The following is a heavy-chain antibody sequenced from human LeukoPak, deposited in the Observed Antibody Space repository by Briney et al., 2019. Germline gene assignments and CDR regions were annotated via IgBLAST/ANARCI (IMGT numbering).Heavy chain of an antibody. Sequence: KTSETLSLTCTVSGGSITSYYWSWIRLPAGKGLEWIGRIHTSGSTHYNPSLKSRVTMSGDTSKNQFSLKLSSVTAADTAVYYCAKILYSSNIDYWGQGTLVTVSS. J-gene: IGHJ4*02. D-gene: IGHD6-19*01. CDR3: AKILYSSNIDY. CDR1: GGSITSYY. V-gene: IGHV4-4*07. CDR2: IHTSGST.